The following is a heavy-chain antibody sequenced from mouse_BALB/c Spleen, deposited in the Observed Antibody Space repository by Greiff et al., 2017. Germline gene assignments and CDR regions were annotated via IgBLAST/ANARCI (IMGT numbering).Heavy chain of an antibody. CDR3: ARNGVYYDTSGAMDY. D-gene: IGHD2-4*01. Sequence: EVMLVEPGGDLVKPGGSLKLSCAASGFTFSSYGMSWVRQTPDKRLEWVATISSCGSYTYFPDSVKGRFTISRDNAKTTLYLQMSSLKSEDTAMYYCARNGVYYDTSGAMDYWGQGTAVTVSS. CDR2: ISSCGSYT. CDR1: GFTFSSYG. J-gene: IGHJ4*01. V-gene: IGHV5-6*02.